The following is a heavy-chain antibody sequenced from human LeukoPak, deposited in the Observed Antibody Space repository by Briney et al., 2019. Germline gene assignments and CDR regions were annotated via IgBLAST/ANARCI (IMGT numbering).Heavy chain of an antibody. CDR2: IYYSGST. J-gene: IGHJ4*02. V-gene: IGHV4-59*12. CDR3: ARLAYCSGGSCPQNIDY. CDR1: GGSISSYY. Sequence: SETLSLTCTVSGGSISSYYWSWIRQPPGKGLEWIGYIYYSGSTNYNPSLKSRVTISVDTSKNQFSLKLSSVTAADTAVYYCARLAYCSGGSCPQNIDYWGQGTLVTVSS. D-gene: IGHD2-15*01.